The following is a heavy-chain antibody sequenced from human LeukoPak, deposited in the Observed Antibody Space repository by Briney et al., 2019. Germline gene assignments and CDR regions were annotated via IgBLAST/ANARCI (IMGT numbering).Heavy chain of an antibody. V-gene: IGHV3-20*04. D-gene: IGHD3-22*01. CDR1: GFNFDDYG. J-gene: IGHJ4*02. CDR3: ARGYYYDSSGYYFFDY. Sequence: GGSLRLSCAASGFNFDDYGMSWVRQAPGMGLEWVSGINWNGGSTGYADSVKGRFTISRDNAKNSLYLQMNSLRAEDTALYYCARGYYYDSSGYYFFDYWGQGTLVTVSS. CDR2: INWNGGST.